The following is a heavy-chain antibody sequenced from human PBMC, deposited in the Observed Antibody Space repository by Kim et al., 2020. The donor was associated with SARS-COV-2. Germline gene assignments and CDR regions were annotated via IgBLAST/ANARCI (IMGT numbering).Heavy chain of an antibody. CDR1: GVSFSGYY. D-gene: IGHD1-20*01. Sequence: SETLSLTCAVYGVSFSGYYWSWIRQPPGKGLEWIGEINHSGSTNYNPSLKSRVTISVDTSKNQFSLKLSSVTAADTAVYYCARGRYNWKYWGQGTLVTVSS. CDR2: INHSGST. J-gene: IGHJ4*02. V-gene: IGHV4-34*01. CDR3: ARGRYNWKY.